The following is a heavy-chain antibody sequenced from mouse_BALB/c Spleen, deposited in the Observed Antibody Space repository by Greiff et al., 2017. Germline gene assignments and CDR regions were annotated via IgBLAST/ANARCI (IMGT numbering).Heavy chain of an antibody. CDR3: ARRDGSREGYAMDY. CDR2: ISTYYGDA. J-gene: IGHJ4*01. D-gene: IGHD1-1*01. CDR1: GYTFTDYA. Sequence: QVQLQQSGAELVRPGVSVKISCKGSGYTFTDYAMHWVKQSHAKSLEWIGVISTYYGDASYNQKFKGKATMTVDKSSSTAYMELARLTSEDSAIYYCARRDGSREGYAMDYWGQGTSVTVSS. V-gene: IGHV1S137*01.